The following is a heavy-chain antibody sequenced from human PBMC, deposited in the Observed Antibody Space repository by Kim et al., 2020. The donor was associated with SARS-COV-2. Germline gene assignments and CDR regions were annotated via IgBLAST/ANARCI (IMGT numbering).Heavy chain of an antibody. J-gene: IGHJ4*02. CDR2: ISWDGGST. CDR3: AKDFTRSSWRRLDY. Sequence: GGSLRLSCAASGFTFDDYTMHWVRQAPGKGLEWVSLISWDGGSTYYADSVKGRFTISRDNSKNSLYLQMNSLRTEDTALYYCAKDFTRSSWRRLDYWGQGTLVTVSS. CDR1: GFTFDDYT. D-gene: IGHD6-13*01. V-gene: IGHV3-43*01.